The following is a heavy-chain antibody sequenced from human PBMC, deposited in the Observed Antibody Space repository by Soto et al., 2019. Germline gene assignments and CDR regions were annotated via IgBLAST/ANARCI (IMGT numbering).Heavy chain of an antibody. D-gene: IGHD2-15*01. CDR2: ISGSGDST. J-gene: IGHJ2*01. Sequence: GGSLRLSCAASEFTFSNYAMNLVRQAPGKGLEWVSVISGSGDSTYYADSVKGRFTISRDNSKNTLYLQMNSLRVEDTAVYYCAKTPSTVVSWYFDLWGRGSLVTVSS. CDR1: EFTFSNYA. CDR3: AKTPSTVVSWYFDL. V-gene: IGHV3-23*01.